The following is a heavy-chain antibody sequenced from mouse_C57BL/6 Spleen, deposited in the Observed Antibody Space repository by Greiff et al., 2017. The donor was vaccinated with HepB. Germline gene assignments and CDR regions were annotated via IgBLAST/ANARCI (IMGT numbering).Heavy chain of an antibody. Sequence: VQRVESGPGLVAPSQSLSITCTVSGFSLTSYAISWVRQPPGKGLEWLGVIWTGGGTNYNSALKSRLSISKDNSKSQVFLKMNSLQTDDTARYYCAREAYYSNYDWYFDVWGTGTTVTVSS. CDR1: GFSLTSYA. J-gene: IGHJ1*03. V-gene: IGHV2-9-1*01. D-gene: IGHD2-5*01. CDR2: IWTGGGT. CDR3: AREAYYSNYDWYFDV.